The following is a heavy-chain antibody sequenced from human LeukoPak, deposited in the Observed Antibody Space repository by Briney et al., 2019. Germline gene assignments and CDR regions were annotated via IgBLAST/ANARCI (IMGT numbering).Heavy chain of an antibody. D-gene: IGHD2-2*01. CDR3: AKDGVVPAAPRGAFDI. J-gene: IGHJ3*02. CDR1: GFTFSSYG. V-gene: IGHV3-30*02. CDR2: IRYGGSNK. Sequence: GGSLRLSCAASGFTFSSYGMHWVRQAPGKGLEWVAFIRYGGSNKYYADSVKGRFTISRDNSKNTLYLQMNSLRAEDTAVYYCAKDGVVPAAPRGAFDIWGQGTMVTVSS.